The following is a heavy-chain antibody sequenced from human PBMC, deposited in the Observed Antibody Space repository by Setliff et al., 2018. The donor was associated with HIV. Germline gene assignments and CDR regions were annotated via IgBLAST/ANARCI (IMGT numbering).Heavy chain of an antibody. V-gene: IGHV4-39*07. D-gene: IGHD5-18*01. Sequence: LSLTCSVSGAFTTSSLYSWGWFRQSPGKGLEWIGTIFYSGTTTYNPSLKSRITISVDTSKKEFSLNLSSLTAADTAVFYCARGRYSYGPGWFDSWAQGAVVTSPQ. CDR3: ARGRYSYGPGWFDS. CDR1: GAFTTSSLYS. J-gene: IGHJ5*01. CDR2: IFYSGTT.